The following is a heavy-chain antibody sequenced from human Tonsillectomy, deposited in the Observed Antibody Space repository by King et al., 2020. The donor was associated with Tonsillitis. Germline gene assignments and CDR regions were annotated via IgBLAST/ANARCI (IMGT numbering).Heavy chain of an antibody. D-gene: IGHD2-2*01. CDR2: ISSSSSYI. V-gene: IGHV3-21*01. Sequence: VQLVESGGGLVKPGGSLRLSCAASGFTFSIYSMNWARQAPGRGLEWGSSISSSSSYIYYPDSVKGRLTISRDNAKNSLYLQMNSLRAEDTAVYYCASSYCSSTSCAFDIWGQGTMVTVSS. CDR3: ASSYCSSTSCAFDI. CDR1: GFTFSIYS. J-gene: IGHJ3*02.